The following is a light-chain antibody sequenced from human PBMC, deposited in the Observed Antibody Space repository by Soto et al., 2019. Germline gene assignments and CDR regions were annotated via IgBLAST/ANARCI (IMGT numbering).Light chain of an antibody. CDR3: QQYDSSPRT. CDR2: GAS. J-gene: IGKJ1*01. V-gene: IGKV3-20*01. Sequence: EIVLTQSPGTLSLSPGERATLSCRASQGINSNYLAWYQQKPGQAPRLLIYGASSRATGIPDRFGGSGSGTDFTRTISRLEPEDFALYYCQQYDSSPRTFGQGTKVEIK. CDR1: QGINSNY.